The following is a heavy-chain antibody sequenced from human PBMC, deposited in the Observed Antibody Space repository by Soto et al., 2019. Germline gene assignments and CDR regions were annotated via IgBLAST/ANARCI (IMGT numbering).Heavy chain of an antibody. Sequence: QVQLVQSGAEVKKPGSSVKVSCKASGGTFSSYAISWVRQAPGQGLEWMGGIIPISDTTNYAQTFPGSVTITADESARTAHMELSSLRSEDTAVYYCARSQGSSTSLEIYYYYYYGMDVWGHGTTVTVSS. D-gene: IGHD2-2*01. CDR2: IIPISDTT. CDR1: GGTFSSYA. CDR3: ARSQGSSTSLEIYYYYYYGMDV. J-gene: IGHJ6*02. V-gene: IGHV1-69*01.